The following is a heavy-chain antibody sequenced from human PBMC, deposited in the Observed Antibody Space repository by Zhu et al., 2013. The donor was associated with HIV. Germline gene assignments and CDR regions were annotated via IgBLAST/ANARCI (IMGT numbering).Heavy chain of an antibody. Sequence: QVQLVQSGAEVKKPGASVKVSCKASGYTFTGYYIHWVRQAPGGGLEWMGWISPNSGGTNYAQRFQGRVTMTRDTSISTAYMELSRLTTDDTAVYFCARDRDKVRFLIIPTGNNWFDLWGQGTLVTVSS. CDR3: ARDRDKVRFLIIPTGNNWFDL. CDR2: ISPNSGGT. CDR1: GYTFTGYY. D-gene: IGHD1-1*01. J-gene: IGHJ5*02. V-gene: IGHV1-2*02.